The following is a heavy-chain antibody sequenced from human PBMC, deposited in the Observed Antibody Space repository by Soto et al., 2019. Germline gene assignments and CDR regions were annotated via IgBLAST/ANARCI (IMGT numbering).Heavy chain of an antibody. CDR3: ARDLLLLSSNNHYYHSRNWVDDAFAI. Sequence: ASVKVSCKASGGTFSSYAISWVRQAPGQGLEWMGGIIPIFGTANYAQKFQGRVTITADESTSTAYMELSSLRSEDTAVYYCARDLLLLSSNNHYYHSRNWVDDAFAIWGQGAMVTISS. D-gene: IGHD3-22*01. CDR2: IIPIFGTA. J-gene: IGHJ3*02. CDR1: GGTFSSYA. V-gene: IGHV1-69*13.